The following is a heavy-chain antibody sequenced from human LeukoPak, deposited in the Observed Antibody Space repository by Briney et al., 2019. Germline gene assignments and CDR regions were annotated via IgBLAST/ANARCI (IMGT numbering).Heavy chain of an antibody. J-gene: IGHJ4*02. CDR3: ARADSSGWYYFDY. CDR1: GGSISSGGYS. V-gene: IGHV4-30-2*01. D-gene: IGHD6-19*01. Sequence: SQTLSLTCAVSGGSISSGGYSWSWIRQPPGQGLEWIGYIYHSGSTYYNPSLKSRVTISVDRSKNQFSLKLSSVTAADTAVYYCARADSSGWYYFDYWGQGTLVTVSS. CDR2: IYHSGST.